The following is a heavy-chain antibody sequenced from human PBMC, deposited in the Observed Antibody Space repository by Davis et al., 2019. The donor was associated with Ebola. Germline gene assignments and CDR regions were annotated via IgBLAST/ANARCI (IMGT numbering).Heavy chain of an antibody. D-gene: IGHD2-8*01. CDR1: RFSISSGVYY. V-gene: IGHV4-31*03. J-gene: IGHJ5*02. Sequence: MPSETLSLSCTVSRFSISSGVYYWSWIRSHPGTGLDWIGYIYYSGSTYYSPSLKSRVIISIDTSRNQFSLKLTSVTAADTAMYYCARDRLIGPRVDTWGQGTLVAVSS. CDR2: IYYSGST. CDR3: ARDRLIGPRVDT.